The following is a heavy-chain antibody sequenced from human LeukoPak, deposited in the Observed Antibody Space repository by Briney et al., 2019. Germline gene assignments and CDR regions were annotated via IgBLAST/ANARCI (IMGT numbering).Heavy chain of an antibody. V-gene: IGHV1-69*06. D-gene: IGHD7-27*01. Sequence: GASVKVSCKASGGTFSSYAISWVRQAPGQGLEWMGGIIPIFGTANYAQKFQGRVTITADKSTSTAYMELSSLRSEDTAVYYCVQDWAWGAFGNWGQGTQVTVSS. J-gene: IGHJ4*02. CDR1: GGTFSSYA. CDR2: IIPIFGTA. CDR3: VQDWAWGAFGN.